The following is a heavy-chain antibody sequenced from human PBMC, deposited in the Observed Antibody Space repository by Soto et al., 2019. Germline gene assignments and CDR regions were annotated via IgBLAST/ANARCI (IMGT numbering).Heavy chain of an antibody. V-gene: IGHV3-30*18. D-gene: IGHD3-10*01. CDR1: GFTFSSYG. Sequence: GGSLRLSCAASGFTFSSYGMHWVRQAPGKGLEWVAVISYDGSNKYYADSVKGRFTISRDNSKNTLYLQMNSLRAEDTAVYYCAKDFDFGGSGSSNTPHDYWGQGTLVTVSS. CDR2: ISYDGSNK. J-gene: IGHJ4*02. CDR3: AKDFDFGGSGSSNTPHDY.